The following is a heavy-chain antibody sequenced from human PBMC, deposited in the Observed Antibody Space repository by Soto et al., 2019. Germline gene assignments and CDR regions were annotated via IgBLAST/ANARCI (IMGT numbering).Heavy chain of an antibody. Sequence: AGESLKTFSKGSGYSFTSYWIGWVRQMPGKGLEWMGIIYPGDSDTRYSPSFQGQATISADKSISTAYLQWSSLKASDTAMYYCARLRLTTVTMPYGMDVWGQGTTVTVSS. D-gene: IGHD4-17*01. CDR1: GYSFTSYW. J-gene: IGHJ6*02. CDR3: ARLRLTTVTMPYGMDV. CDR2: IYPGDSDT. V-gene: IGHV5-51*01.